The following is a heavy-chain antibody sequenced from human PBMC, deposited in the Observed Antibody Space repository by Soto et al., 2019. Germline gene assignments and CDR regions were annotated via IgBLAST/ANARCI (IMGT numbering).Heavy chain of an antibody. Sequence: EVQLLESGGGLVQPGGSLRLSCAASGFTFSSYAMSWVRQAPGKGLEWVSAISGSGGSTYYADSVKGRFTISRDNSKNTLYLQMNSLRVEDTAVYYCAKDWDEVMIVVVTQLDYWGQGTLVTVSS. CDR1: GFTFSSYA. CDR2: ISGSGGST. V-gene: IGHV3-23*01. J-gene: IGHJ4*02. CDR3: AKDWDEVMIVVVTQLDY. D-gene: IGHD3-22*01.